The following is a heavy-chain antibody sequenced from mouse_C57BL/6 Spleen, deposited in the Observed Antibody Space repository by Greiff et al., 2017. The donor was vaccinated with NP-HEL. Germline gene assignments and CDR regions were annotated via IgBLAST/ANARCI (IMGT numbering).Heavy chain of an antibody. CDR1: GFTFSSYG. J-gene: IGHJ2*01. V-gene: IGHV5-6*01. CDR2: ISSGGSYT. Sequence: EVQLQESGGDLVKPGGSLKLSCAASGFTFSSYGMSWVRQTPDKRLEWVATISSGGSYTYYPDSVKGRFTISRDNAKNTLYLQMSSLKSEDTAMYYCARPYGNPHYFDYWGQGTTLTVSS. CDR3: ARPYGNPHYFDY. D-gene: IGHD2-1*01.